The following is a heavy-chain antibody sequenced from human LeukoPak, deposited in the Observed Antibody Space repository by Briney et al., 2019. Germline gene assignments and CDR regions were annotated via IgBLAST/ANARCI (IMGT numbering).Heavy chain of an antibody. D-gene: IGHD3-22*01. Sequence: GGSLRLSCAASGFTFDDYAMHWVRQAPGKGLEWVSGISWNSGSIGYADSVKGRFTISRDNAKNSLYLQMNSLRVEDTALYYCAKDMGSGYYDSSGYYPNYYYYYGMDVWGQGTTVTVSS. V-gene: IGHV3-9*01. J-gene: IGHJ6*02. CDR3: AKDMGSGYYDSSGYYPNYYYYYGMDV. CDR2: ISWNSGSI. CDR1: GFTFDDYA.